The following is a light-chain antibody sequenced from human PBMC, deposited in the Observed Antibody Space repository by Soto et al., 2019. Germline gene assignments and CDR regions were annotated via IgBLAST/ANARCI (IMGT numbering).Light chain of an antibody. CDR2: HDS. J-gene: IGLJ2*01. CDR1: NIGSKS. Sequence: SYELTQPPSVSVAPGKTASITCGGDNIGSKSVHWYQQKPGQAPVLVINHDSDRPSGIPERFSGSNYGNTATLTISRVEAGGEADYYCQVWDSSSDHPVFGGGTKLTVL. CDR3: QVWDSSSDHPV. V-gene: IGLV3-21*04.